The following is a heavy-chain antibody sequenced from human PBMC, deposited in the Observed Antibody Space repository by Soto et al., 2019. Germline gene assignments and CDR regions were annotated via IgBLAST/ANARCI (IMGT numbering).Heavy chain of an antibody. CDR2: IYHSGAT. CDR3: ARDLGTGTDY. J-gene: IGHJ4*02. Sequence: QVQLQESGPGLVKPSGTLSLTCVVSGDSITNSNWWSWVRQAPGKGLEWIGEIYHSGATTYNPSPKSRATISVEPSNNRSSLKLTSVTAADTAVYFCARDLGTGTDYWGQGTLVTVAS. V-gene: IGHV4-4*02. CDR1: GDSITNSNW. D-gene: IGHD1-1*01.